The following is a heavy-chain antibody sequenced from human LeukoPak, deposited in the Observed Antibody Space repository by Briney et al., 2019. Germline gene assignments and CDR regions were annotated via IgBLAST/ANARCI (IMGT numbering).Heavy chain of an antibody. CDR1: GLTFSSYS. CDR3: VNAKVGATFDS. Sequence: GGSLRLSCSASGLTFSSYSMDWVRQAPGKRPVYLSGINKNGGSTQYADSVKGRFTISRDNSKNTVYLQKSSLRPEDTPVYYCVNAKVGATFDSWGPGTLVTVSS. CDR2: INKNGGST. J-gene: IGHJ4*02. D-gene: IGHD1-26*01. V-gene: IGHV3-64D*06.